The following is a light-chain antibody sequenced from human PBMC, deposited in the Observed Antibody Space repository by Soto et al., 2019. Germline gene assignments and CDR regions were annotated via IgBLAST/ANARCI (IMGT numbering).Light chain of an antibody. Sequence: EIVMTQSPATLSVSPGDRATLSCRASQSVSGNVAWYQQRPGQAPRLLFYDASTRATGLPARFSGSASGTEFTLTSSGLQSEDFAIYYCQQYKDWPLTFGQGTKVEIK. V-gene: IGKV3-15*01. CDR1: QSVSGN. J-gene: IGKJ1*01. CDR2: DAS. CDR3: QQYKDWPLT.